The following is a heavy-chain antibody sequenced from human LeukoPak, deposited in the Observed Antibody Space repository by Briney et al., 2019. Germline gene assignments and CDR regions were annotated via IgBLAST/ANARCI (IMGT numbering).Heavy chain of an antibody. D-gene: IGHD3-10*01. CDR1: GGTFSSYA. CDR2: IIPIFGTA. Sequence: SVKVSCKASGGTFSSYAISWVRQAPGQGLEWMGGIIPIFGTANYAQKFQGRVTITTDESTSTAYMELSSLRSEDTAVYYCARGRYIDSARGKNIDSGSYNVFDHWGQGTLVTVSS. CDR3: ARGRYIDSARGKNIDSGSYNVFDH. J-gene: IGHJ4*02. V-gene: IGHV1-69*05.